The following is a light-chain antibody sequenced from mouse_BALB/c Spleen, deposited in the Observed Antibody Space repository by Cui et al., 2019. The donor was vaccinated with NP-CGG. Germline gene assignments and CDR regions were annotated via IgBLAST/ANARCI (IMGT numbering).Light chain of an antibody. Sequence: QAVLTQQPALTTSPGETVTLTCRSSTGAVTTSNYANWVQEKPDHLFTGLIGGTNNRAPGVPARFSGSLIGDKAALTIIGAQTEDEAIYFCALWYSNHWVFGGGTKLTVL. CDR3: ALWYSNHWV. V-gene: IGLV1*01. J-gene: IGLJ1*01. CDR1: TGAVTTSNY. CDR2: GTN.